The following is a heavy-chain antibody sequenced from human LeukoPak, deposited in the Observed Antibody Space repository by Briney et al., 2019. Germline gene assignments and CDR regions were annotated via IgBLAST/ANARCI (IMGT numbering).Heavy chain of an antibody. V-gene: IGHV1-69*06. Sequence: VASVKVSCKASGGTFSSYAISWVRQAPGQGLEWMGGIIPIFGTANYAQKFQGRVTITADKSTSTAYMELRSLRSDDTAVYYCARVDSAGATLYWGQGTLVTVSS. J-gene: IGHJ4*02. CDR1: GGTFSSYA. D-gene: IGHD1-26*01. CDR2: IIPIFGTA. CDR3: ARVDSAGATLY.